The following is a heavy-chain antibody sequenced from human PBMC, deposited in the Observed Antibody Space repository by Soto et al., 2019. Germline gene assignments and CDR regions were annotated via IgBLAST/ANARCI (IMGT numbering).Heavy chain of an antibody. D-gene: IGHD6-6*01. CDR3: ARVYSSSSRIDY. J-gene: IGHJ4*02. V-gene: IGHV4-31*03. CDR2: MYHSGST. CDR1: GGSISSGGYY. Sequence: ASETLSLTCTVSGGSISSGGYYWSWIRQHPGKGLEWIGYMYHSGSTYHNPSLKGRVTILLDTSKNQFSLQLGSVTAADTAVYYCARVYSSSSRIDYWGQGTLVTVSS.